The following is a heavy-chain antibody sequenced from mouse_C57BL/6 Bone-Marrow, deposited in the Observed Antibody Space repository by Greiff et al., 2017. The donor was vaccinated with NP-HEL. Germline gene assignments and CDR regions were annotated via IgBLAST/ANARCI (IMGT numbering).Heavy chain of an antibody. V-gene: IGHV5-12*01. Sequence: EVQRVESGGGLVQPGGSLKLSCAASGFTFSDYYMYWVRQTPEKRLEWVAYISNGGGSTYYPDTVTGRFTISRDNAKNTLYLQMSRLKSEDTAMYYCARRGLRRDFDYWGQGTTLTVSS. CDR2: ISNGGGST. CDR1: GFTFSDYY. D-gene: IGHD2-4*01. CDR3: ARRGLRRDFDY. J-gene: IGHJ2*01.